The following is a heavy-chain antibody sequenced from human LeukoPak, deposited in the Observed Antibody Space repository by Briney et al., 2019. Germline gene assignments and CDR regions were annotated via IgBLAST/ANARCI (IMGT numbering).Heavy chain of an antibody. V-gene: IGHV3-48*04. D-gene: IGHD6-13*01. Sequence: GGSLRLSCAASGFTFSSYSMNWVRQAPGKGLEWVSYISSSSSTIYYADSVKGRFTISRDNAKNSLYLQMNSLRAEDTAVYYCARAPWGQLVDYWGQGTLVTVSS. CDR3: ARAPWGQLVDY. CDR1: GFTFSSYS. J-gene: IGHJ4*02. CDR2: ISSSSSTI.